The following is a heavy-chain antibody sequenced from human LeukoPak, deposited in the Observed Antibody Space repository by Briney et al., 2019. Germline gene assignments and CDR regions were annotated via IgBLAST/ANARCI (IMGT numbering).Heavy chain of an antibody. V-gene: IGHV3-30*14. J-gene: IGHJ4*02. Sequence: GGPLRLSCEASGFTFSTYPMHWVRQAPDKGLEWVAMISHHGSNEYYADSVKGQFTISRDNSKNTLYLQMNNPRVEDTAIYYCARVHDTTGYYHYFDSWGQGTLVTVSS. CDR2: ISHHGSNE. CDR1: GFTFSTYP. CDR3: ARVHDTTGYYHYFDS. D-gene: IGHD3-9*01.